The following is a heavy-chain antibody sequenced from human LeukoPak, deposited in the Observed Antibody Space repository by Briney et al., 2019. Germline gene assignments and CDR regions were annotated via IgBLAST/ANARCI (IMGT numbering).Heavy chain of an antibody. Sequence: PGGSLRLSCAASGFTFSTYSMNWVRQAPGKGLEWVPSISGGNSYIYYADSVKGRFTISRDDAKNSLYLQMNSLRAEDTAVYYCARYCSSSRCLYYYHMDVWGKGTTVTVSS. CDR1: GFTFSTYS. V-gene: IGHV3-21*01. D-gene: IGHD2-2*01. J-gene: IGHJ6*03. CDR3: ARYCSSSRCLYYYHMDV. CDR2: ISGGNSYI.